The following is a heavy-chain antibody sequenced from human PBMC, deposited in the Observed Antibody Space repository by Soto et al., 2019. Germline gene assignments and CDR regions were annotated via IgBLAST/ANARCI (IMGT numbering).Heavy chain of an antibody. CDR1: GYIFNSYW. J-gene: IGHJ2*01. D-gene: IGHD1-26*01. Sequence: PGESLKISCKGSGYIFNSYWITWVRQMPVKGLEWMGRIDPSDSYTSYSPSFQGHVTISADKSISTVYLQWSSLKASDTAIYYCATRGWDFPYWYFDVWGRGTLVTVSS. CDR2: IDPSDSYT. CDR3: ATRGWDFPYWYFDV. V-gene: IGHV5-10-1*01.